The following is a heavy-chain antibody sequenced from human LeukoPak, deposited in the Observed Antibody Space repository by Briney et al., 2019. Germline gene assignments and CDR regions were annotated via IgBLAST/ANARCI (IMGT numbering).Heavy chain of an antibody. CDR1: GGSISSDSYY. J-gene: IGHJ4*02. CDR2: IYSGST. Sequence: SQTLSLTCTVSGGSISSDSYYWSWIRQPAGKGLEWIGRIYSGSTDYNPSLRSRLTITVDTSKNQFSLKLSSVTAADTAVYYCARGRVSGTTLYFDYWGQGTLFTVSS. V-gene: IGHV4-61*02. D-gene: IGHD1-1*01. CDR3: ARGRVSGTTLYFDY.